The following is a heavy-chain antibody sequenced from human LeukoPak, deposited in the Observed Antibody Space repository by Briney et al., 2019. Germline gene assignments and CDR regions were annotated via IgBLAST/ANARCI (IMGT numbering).Heavy chain of an antibody. V-gene: IGHV3-30*02. D-gene: IGHD6-19*01. CDR3: AKVGSGWYGVDY. CDR1: GFTFSTYG. Sequence: GGSLRLSGAASGFTFSTYGMHWGRQAPGKGLEWVAFIRYDGGNQYYAESVKGRFAISRDDSKNTLYVQMNSLRTEDTAVYYCAKVGSGWYGVDYWGQGTLVTVSS. CDR2: IRYDGGNQ. J-gene: IGHJ4*02.